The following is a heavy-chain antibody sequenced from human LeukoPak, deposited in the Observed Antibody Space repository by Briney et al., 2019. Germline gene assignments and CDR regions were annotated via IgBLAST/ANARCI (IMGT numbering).Heavy chain of an antibody. J-gene: IGHJ4*02. Sequence: GESLKISCKGFGYSFTSYWIAWVRQMPGKGLEWMGIIYPGDSDTRYSPSFQGQVTISANKSINTAYLQWSSLKASDTATYYCARRYDNTSYYVYWGQGTLVTVSS. CDR1: GYSFTSYW. CDR3: ARRYDNTSYYVY. D-gene: IGHD3-22*01. CDR2: IYPGDSDT. V-gene: IGHV5-51*01.